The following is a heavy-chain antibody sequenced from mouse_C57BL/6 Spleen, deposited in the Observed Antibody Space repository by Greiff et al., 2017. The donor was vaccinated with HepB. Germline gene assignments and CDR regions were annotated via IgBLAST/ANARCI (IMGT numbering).Heavy chain of an antibody. D-gene: IGHD2-12*01. V-gene: IGHV1-15*01. J-gene: IGHJ1*03. CDR3: TRPTIVTTHFDV. CDR1: GYTFTDYE. CDR2: IDPETGGT. Sequence: VQLQQSGAELVRPGASVTLSCKASGYTFTDYEMHWVKQTPVHGLEWIGAIDPETGGTASNQKFKGKAILTTDKSSSTAYMELRSLTSEDSAVYYCTRPTIVTTHFDVWGTGTTVTVSS.